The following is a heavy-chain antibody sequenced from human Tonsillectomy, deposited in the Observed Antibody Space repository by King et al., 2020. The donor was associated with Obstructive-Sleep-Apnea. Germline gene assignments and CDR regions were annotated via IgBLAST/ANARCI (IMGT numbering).Heavy chain of an antibody. J-gene: IGHJ5*02. CDR3: ARRNWFDP. D-gene: IGHD1-14*01. CDR1: GFTFSDYW. V-gene: IGHV3-7*03. Sequence: VQLVESGGGLVQPGGSLRLSCAASGFTFSDYWMNWGRQAPGKGLEWVANIKYDGSEKYYVDSVKGRFTISRDNAKNSLYLQMDSLRVDDTAVYYCARRNWFDPWGQGTLVTVSS. CDR2: IKYDGSEK.